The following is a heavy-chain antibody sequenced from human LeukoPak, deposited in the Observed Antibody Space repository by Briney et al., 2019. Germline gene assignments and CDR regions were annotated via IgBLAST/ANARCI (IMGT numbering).Heavy chain of an antibody. V-gene: IGHV3-30*02. J-gene: IGHJ5*02. CDR3: AKDTTPPKAGFDP. CDR2: IRYDGSNK. D-gene: IGHD1-14*01. CDR1: GFIFSDSA. Sequence: GGPLRLSCAASGFIFSDSAFHWVRQAPGKGLEWVAFIRYDGSNKYYADSVKGRFTISRDNSKNTLYLQMNSLRAEDTAVYYCAKDTTPPKAGFDPWGQGTLVTVSS.